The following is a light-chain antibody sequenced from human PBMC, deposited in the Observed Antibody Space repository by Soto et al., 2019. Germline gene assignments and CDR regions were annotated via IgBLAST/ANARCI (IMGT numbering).Light chain of an antibody. CDR3: SSYAGSNNYV. Sequence: QSVLTQPRSASGSPGQSVTISCTGTSXDVGGYNYVSWYQQHPGKAPKLMIYEVSKRPSGVPDRFSGSKSGNTASLTVSGLQADDEADYYCSSYAGSNNYVFGTGTEVTLL. J-gene: IGLJ1*01. CDR1: SXDVGGYNY. V-gene: IGLV2-8*01. CDR2: EVS.